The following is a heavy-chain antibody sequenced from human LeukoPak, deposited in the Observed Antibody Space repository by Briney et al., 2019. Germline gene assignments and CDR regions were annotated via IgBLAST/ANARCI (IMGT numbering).Heavy chain of an antibody. D-gene: IGHD3/OR15-3a*01. CDR3: ANFRYGLDY. V-gene: IGHV3-9*01. CDR1: GFTFDDYA. J-gene: IGHJ4*02. CDR2: ISWNSGSI. Sequence: QSGGSLRLSCAATGFTFDDYAMHWVRQAPGKGLEWVSGISWNSGSIGYADSVKGRFTISRDNAKNSLYLQMNSLRAEDTALYYCANFRYGLDYWGQGTLVTVSS.